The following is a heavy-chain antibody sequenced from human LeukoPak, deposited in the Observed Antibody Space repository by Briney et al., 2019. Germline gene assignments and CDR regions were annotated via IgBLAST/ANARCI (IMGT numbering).Heavy chain of an antibody. CDR1: GFTFARYS. V-gene: IGHV3-21*01. CDR3: VRAVEYYYDSSGYAVDY. Sequence: GGSLRLSCAASGFTFARYSMNWVRQAPGKGLEWVSSIISSSSNIYYADSVTGRFTISRDNAKNSLYLQMNSLRAEDTAVYYCVRAVEYYYDSSGYAVDYWGQGILVTVSS. D-gene: IGHD3-22*01. J-gene: IGHJ4*02. CDR2: IISSSSNI.